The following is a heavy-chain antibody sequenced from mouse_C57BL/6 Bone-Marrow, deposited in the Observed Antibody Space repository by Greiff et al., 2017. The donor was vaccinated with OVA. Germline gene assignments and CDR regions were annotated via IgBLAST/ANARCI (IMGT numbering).Heavy chain of an antibody. CDR3: ARRRDYAMDY. J-gene: IGHJ4*01. V-gene: IGHV5-17*01. CDR1: GFTFSDYG. Sequence: DVHLVESGGGLVKPGGSLKLSCAASGFTFSDYGMHWVRQAPEKGLEWVAYISSGSSTIYYADTVKGRFTISRDNAKNTLFLQMTSLRSEDTDMYYCARRRDYAMDYWGQGTSVTVSS. CDR2: ISSGSSTI.